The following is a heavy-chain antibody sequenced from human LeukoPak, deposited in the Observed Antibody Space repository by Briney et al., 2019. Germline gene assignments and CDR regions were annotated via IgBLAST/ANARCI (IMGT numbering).Heavy chain of an antibody. CDR3: AREYYDFWSGYDYYYYYMDV. J-gene: IGHJ6*03. V-gene: IGHV3-21*01. CDR2: ISSSSSYI. Sequence: GGSLRLSCAASGFTFSSYSMNWVRRAPGKGLEWVSSISSSSSYIYYADSVKGRFTISRDNAKNSLYLQMNSLRAEDTAVYYCAREYYDFWSGYDYYYYYMDVWGKGTTVTVSS. CDR1: GFTFSSYS. D-gene: IGHD3-3*01.